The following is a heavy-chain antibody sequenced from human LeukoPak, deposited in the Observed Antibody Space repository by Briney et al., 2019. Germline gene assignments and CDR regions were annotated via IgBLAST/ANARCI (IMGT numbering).Heavy chain of an antibody. CDR3: ATLVIAVAGGFGDY. Sequence: ASVKVSRKASGYTFTGYYMHWVRQAPGQGLEWMGWINPNSGGTNHAQKFQGRVTMTRDTSISTGYMELSRLRSDDTAVYYCATLVIAVAGGFGDYWGQGTLVTVSS. CDR2: INPNSGGT. V-gene: IGHV1-2*02. D-gene: IGHD6-19*01. CDR1: GYTFTGYY. J-gene: IGHJ4*02.